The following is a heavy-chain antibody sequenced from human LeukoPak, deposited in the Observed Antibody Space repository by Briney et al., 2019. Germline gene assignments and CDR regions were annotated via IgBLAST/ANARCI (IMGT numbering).Heavy chain of an antibody. V-gene: IGHV4-61*02. J-gene: IGHJ4*02. CDR2: IYTSGST. CDR1: GGSISSGSYY. D-gene: IGHD1-26*01. Sequence: PSETLSLTCTVSGGSISSGSYYWSWIRQPAGKGLEWIGRIYTSGSTNYNPPLKSRVTISVDTSKNQFSLKLSSVTAADTAVYYCAADSGSYWASFDYWGQGTLVTVSS. CDR3: AADSGSYWASFDY.